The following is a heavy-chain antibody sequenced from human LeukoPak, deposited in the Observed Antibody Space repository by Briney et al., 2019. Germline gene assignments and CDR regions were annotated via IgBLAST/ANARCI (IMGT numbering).Heavy chain of an antibody. CDR3: AAPGIAAAGTRGYFDY. J-gene: IGHJ4*02. V-gene: IGHV1-69*01. D-gene: IGHD6-13*01. CDR1: GGTFSSYA. Sequence: SVKVSCKASGGTFSSYAISWVQQAPGQGLEWMGGIIPIFGTANYAQKFQGRVTITADESTSTAYMELSSLRSEDTAVYYCAAPGIAAAGTRGYFDYWGQGTLVTVSS. CDR2: IIPIFGTA.